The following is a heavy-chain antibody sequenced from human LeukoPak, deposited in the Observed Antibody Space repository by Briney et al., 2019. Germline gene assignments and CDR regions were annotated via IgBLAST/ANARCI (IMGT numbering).Heavy chain of an antibody. Sequence: PSETLSLTCTVSGGSISSYYWSWIRQPPGKGLEWIGYIYYSGSTNYNPSLKSRVTISVDTSKNRFSLKLSSVTAADTAVYYCAREYCSSTSCQFDYWGQGTLVTVSS. J-gene: IGHJ4*02. CDR2: IYYSGST. V-gene: IGHV4-59*01. D-gene: IGHD2-2*01. CDR3: AREYCSSTSCQFDY. CDR1: GGSISSYY.